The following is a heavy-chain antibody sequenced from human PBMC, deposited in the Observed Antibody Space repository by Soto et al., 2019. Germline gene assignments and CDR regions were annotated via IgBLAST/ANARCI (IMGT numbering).Heavy chain of an antibody. CDR3: ARRPFQAQGVISHVDP. CDR2: IDPSYSYT. CDR1: GYSFTSYW. D-gene: IGHD3-16*02. Sequence: EVQLVQSGAEVKKPGESLRISCKGSGYSFTSYWISWVRQMPGKGLEWMGRIDPSYSYTNYSPSFQGHVTISADKSVIPACLQWTILKASDTAMYYCARRPFQAQGVISHVDPWGEGTLITVSS. J-gene: IGHJ5*02. V-gene: IGHV5-10-1*01.